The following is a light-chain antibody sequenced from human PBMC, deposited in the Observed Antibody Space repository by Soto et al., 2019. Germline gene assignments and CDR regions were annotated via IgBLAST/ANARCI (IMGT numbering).Light chain of an antibody. V-gene: IGKV3-11*01. J-gene: IGKJ5*01. CDR2: DVS. CDR3: QQRDYWQVT. CDR1: QSVSSR. Sequence: EIVLTQSPFTLSFSPWERSTLSFRASQSVSSRLAWYQQKPGQAPRLLIYDVSNRATGIPARFSGSGSGTDFTLTISSLEPEDFAVYYCQQRDYWQVTFGQGTRLEI.